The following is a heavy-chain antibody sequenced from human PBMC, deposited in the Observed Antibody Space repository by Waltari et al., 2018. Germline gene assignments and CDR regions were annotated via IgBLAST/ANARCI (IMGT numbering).Heavy chain of an antibody. J-gene: IGHJ4*02. CDR2: MGPADSYI. D-gene: IGHD6-19*01. Sequence: EVQLVQSGAEVKKPGESLRISCKASGYSFTSYWISWVRQVPGKGLEWMGRMGPADSYINSSPSFQGHITISADKSIATAYLQWVSLKASDTAMYYCARTWGQWLNFAASDYWGQGSLVTVSS. CDR3: ARTWGQWLNFAASDY. V-gene: IGHV5-10-1*03. CDR1: GYSFTSYW.